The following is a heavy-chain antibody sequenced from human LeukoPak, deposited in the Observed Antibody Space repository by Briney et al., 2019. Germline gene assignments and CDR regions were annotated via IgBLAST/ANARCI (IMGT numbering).Heavy chain of an antibody. CDR1: GGSFSGYY. V-gene: IGHV4-34*01. D-gene: IGHD3-16*02. J-gene: IGHJ3*02. Sequence: SETLSLTCAVYGGSFSGYYWSWIRQPPGKGLEWIGEINHSGSTNYNPSLKSRVTISVDTSKNQFSLKLSSVTAADTAVYYCARQSRIWGSYRYAFDIWGQGTMVTVSS. CDR3: ARQSRIWGSYRYAFDI. CDR2: INHSGST.